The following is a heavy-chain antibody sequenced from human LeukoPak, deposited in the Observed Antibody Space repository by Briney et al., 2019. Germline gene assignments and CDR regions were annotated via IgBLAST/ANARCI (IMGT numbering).Heavy chain of an antibody. CDR3: TKRARMGIAAAGDGFHI. D-gene: IGHD6-13*01. CDR1: GFRFDDYA. CDR2: ISWDSAAI. Sequence: AGGSLRLSCAASGFRFDDYAMHWVRQAPGKGLEWLSGISWDSAAIGYADSVRGRFTLSRDNAKNSLFLQMSSLRVEDTALYYCTKRARMGIAAAGDGFHIWGQGTMVTVSS. V-gene: IGHV3-9*01. J-gene: IGHJ3*02.